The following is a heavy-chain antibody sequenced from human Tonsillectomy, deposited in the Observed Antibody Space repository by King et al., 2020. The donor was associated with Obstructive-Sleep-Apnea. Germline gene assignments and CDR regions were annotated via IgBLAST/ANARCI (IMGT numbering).Heavy chain of an antibody. CDR3: ARGRGYSGYDDY. D-gene: IGHD5-12*01. Sequence: QLVQSAAEVKKPGASVKVSCKASGYTFTSLDINWVRQATGQGLEWMGWMNPNSGNKGYAQKFQGRVTMTRNTSINTAYMELSGLRYEDTAVYYCARGRGYSGYDDYWGQGTPVTVSS. CDR1: GYTFTSLD. V-gene: IGHV1-8*01. CDR2: MNPNSGNK. J-gene: IGHJ4*02.